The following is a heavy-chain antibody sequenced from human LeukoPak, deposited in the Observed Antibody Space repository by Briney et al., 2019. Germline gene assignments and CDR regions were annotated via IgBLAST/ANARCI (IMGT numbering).Heavy chain of an antibody. D-gene: IGHD6-19*01. CDR2: ISAGGDNT. CDR3: AKHGSGRYFDY. Sequence: GGSLGLSCAASGITFSSYAMTWVRQAPGKGLEWVSAISAGGDNTYYADSVKGRFTISRDNSKNTLYLQMISLRAEDTAVYYCAKHGSGRYFDYWGQGTLVTVSS. V-gene: IGHV3-23*01. CDR1: GITFSSYA. J-gene: IGHJ4*02.